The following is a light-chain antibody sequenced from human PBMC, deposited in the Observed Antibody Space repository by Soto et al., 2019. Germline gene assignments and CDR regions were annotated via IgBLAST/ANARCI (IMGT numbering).Light chain of an antibody. V-gene: IGKV1-27*01. J-gene: IGKJ3*01. CDR3: QKYSSVPV. CDR1: QGIRNF. CDR2: AAS. Sequence: DIQITQSPPSLSASVGGRVNITCRGSQGIRNFVAWYQQKAGKAPKLLIYAASNLQSGVPSRFSGSGSGTDFTLTINRLQPEDVATYSCQKYSSVPVFGPGTKVEIK.